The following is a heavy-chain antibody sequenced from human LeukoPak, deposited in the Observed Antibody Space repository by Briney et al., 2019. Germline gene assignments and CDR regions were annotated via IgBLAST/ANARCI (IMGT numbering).Heavy chain of an antibody. CDR3: AKDRQLWLLGYFDY. Sequence: GGSLRLSCAASGFTFSNAWTSWVRQAPGKGLDWVSAISGSGDSTYCADSVKGRFTISRDNSKNTLYLQMNSLRAEDTAVYYCAKDRQLWLLGYFDYWGQGTLVTVSS. CDR1: GFTFSNAW. D-gene: IGHD5-18*01. CDR2: ISGSGDST. V-gene: IGHV3-23*01. J-gene: IGHJ4*02.